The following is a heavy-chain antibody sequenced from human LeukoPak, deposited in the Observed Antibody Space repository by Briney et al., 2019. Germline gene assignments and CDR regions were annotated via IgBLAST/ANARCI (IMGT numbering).Heavy chain of an antibody. CDR2: FDPEDGET. J-gene: IGHJ4*02. CDR1: GYTLTELS. V-gene: IGHV1-24*01. D-gene: IGHD5-24*01. CDR3: ATPEMATIRSPFDY. Sequence: ASVKVSCKVSGYTLTELSMHWVRQAPGKGLEWMGGFDPEDGETIYAQKFQGRVTMTEDTSTDTAYMELSSLRSEDTAVYYCATPEMATIRSPFDYWGQGTLVTVSS.